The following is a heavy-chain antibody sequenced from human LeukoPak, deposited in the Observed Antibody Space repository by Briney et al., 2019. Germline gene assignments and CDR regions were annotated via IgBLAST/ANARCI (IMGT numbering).Heavy chain of an antibody. Sequence: GGSLRLSCAASGFTLSGYVMHWVRQAPGKGPESVSAISPDGGSTYYANSVKGRLTISRDNSKNTLYLQMGSLTTEDMAVYYCARENPQGGSDYWGQGTLVTVSS. CDR1: GFTLSGYV. CDR2: ISPDGGST. V-gene: IGHV3-64*01. D-gene: IGHD5-12*01. CDR3: ARENPQGGSDY. J-gene: IGHJ4*02.